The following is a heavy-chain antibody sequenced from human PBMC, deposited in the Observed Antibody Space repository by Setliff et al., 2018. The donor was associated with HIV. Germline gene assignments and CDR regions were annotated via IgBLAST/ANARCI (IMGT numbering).Heavy chain of an antibody. CDR2: IYYSGNT. CDR3: AADGDTNSWYFY. J-gene: IGHJ4*02. CDR1: GGSISNYY. D-gene: IGHD6-13*01. Sequence: SETLSLTCSVSGGSISNYYWSWIRQPPGKGLEWIGYIYYSGNTNYSPSLKSRVTISVDTSKNQLSLKLSSVTAADTAVYYCAADGDTNSWYFYWGQGTQVTVSS. V-gene: IGHV4-59*01.